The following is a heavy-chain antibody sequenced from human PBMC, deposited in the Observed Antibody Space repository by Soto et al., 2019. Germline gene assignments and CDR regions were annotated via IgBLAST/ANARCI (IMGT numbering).Heavy chain of an antibody. V-gene: IGHV3-48*02. CDR3: ARVMGGGYYYDFDY. CDR1: GFTFSSYS. Sequence: GGSLRLSCAASGFTFSSYSMNWVRQAPGKGLEWVSYISSSSSTIYYADSVKGRFTISRDNAKNSLYLQMNSLRDEDTAVYYCARVMGGGYYYDFDYWGKGPLVTDSS. CDR2: ISSSSSTI. D-gene: IGHD3-22*01. J-gene: IGHJ4*02.